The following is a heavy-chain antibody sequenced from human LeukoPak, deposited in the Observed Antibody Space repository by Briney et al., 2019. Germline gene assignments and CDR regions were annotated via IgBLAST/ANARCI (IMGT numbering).Heavy chain of an antibody. CDR2: ISAYNGNT. CDR1: GYTFTSYG. Sequence: ASVKVSCKASGYTFTSYGISWVRQAPGQGLEWMGWISAYNGNTNYAQKLQGRVTMTTDTSTSTAYMELRSLRSDDTAVYYCARVVPYYDFWINPSGAFDMWGQGTMVTVSS. J-gene: IGHJ3*02. V-gene: IGHV1-18*01. D-gene: IGHD3-3*01. CDR3: ARVVPYYDFWINPSGAFDM.